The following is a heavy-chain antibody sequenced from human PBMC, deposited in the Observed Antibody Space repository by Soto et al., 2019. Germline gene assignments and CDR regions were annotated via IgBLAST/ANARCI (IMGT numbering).Heavy chain of an antibody. CDR2: ISGSDGST. CDR1: GFTFRNNA. V-gene: IGHV3-23*01. D-gene: IGHD3-9*01. Sequence: LRLSCAASGFTFRNNAFSWVRQAPGKGLEWVSSISGSDGSTYYADSVKGRFTISRDNSKNTLYLQMNSLRAEDTAVYYCAKTDGILTGYYPSYYYYGMDVWGQGTTVTVSS. CDR3: AKTDGILTGYYPSYYYYGMDV. J-gene: IGHJ6*02.